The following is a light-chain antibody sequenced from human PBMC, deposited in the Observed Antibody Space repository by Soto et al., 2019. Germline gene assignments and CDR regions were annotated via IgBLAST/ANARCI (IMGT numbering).Light chain of an antibody. CDR2: DAS. V-gene: IGKV1-39*01. J-gene: IGKJ3*01. CDR1: QDINKN. CDR3: QQSYSTPFT. Sequence: DIQMTQSPSSLSASVGDRVTITCQASQDINKNLIWYQQKPGKAPKLLIYDASDLETGVPSRFSGSGSGTDFTLTISSLQPEDFATYYCQQSYSTPFTFGPGTRWIS.